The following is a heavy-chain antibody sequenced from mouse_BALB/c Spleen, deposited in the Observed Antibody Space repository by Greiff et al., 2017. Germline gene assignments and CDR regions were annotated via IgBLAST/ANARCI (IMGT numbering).Heavy chain of an antibody. CDR3: NPNWALDY. Sequence: VHVKQSGAELVRSGASVKLSCTASGFNIKDYYMHWVKQRPEQGLEWIGWIDPENGDTEYAPKFQGKATMTADTSSNTAYLQLSSLTSEDTAVYYCNPNWALDYWGQGTTLTVSS. D-gene: IGHD4-1*01. V-gene: IGHV14-4*02. J-gene: IGHJ2*01. CDR2: IDPENGDT. CDR1: GFNIKDYY.